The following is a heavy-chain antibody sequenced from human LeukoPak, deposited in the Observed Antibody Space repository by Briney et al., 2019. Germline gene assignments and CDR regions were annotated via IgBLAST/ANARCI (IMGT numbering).Heavy chain of an antibody. CDR1: GFTFSSYD. Sequence: GGSLRLSCAASGFTFSSYDMHWVRQATGKGLEWVSAIGTAGDTYYPGSVKGRFTISRENAKNSLYLQMNSLRAGDTAVYYCARGYFWSGFYYYGMDVWGQGTTVTVSS. CDR3: ARGYFWSGFYYYGMDV. J-gene: IGHJ6*02. D-gene: IGHD3-3*01. CDR2: IGTAGDT. V-gene: IGHV3-13*01.